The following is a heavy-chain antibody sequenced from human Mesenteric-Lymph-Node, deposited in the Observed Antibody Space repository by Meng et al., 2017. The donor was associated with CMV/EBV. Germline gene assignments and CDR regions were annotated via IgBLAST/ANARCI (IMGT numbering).Heavy chain of an antibody. CDR1: GFIFSRHT. D-gene: IGHD5-18*01. V-gene: IGHV3-30*04. CDR3: ARDQGHLIQLFFSSPYGMDV. CDR2: ISYDANNK. J-gene: IGHJ6*02. Sequence: GESLKISCAASGFIFSRHTIYWVRQPPGKGLEWVALISYDANNKYYADSVRGRFTISRDNSKNTLYLQMNSLRAEDTAVYYCARDQGHLIQLFFSSPYGMDVWGQGTTVTVSS.